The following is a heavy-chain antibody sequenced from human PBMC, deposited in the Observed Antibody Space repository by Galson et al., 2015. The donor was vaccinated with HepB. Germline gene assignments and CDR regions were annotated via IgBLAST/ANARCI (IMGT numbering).Heavy chain of an antibody. CDR3: ARDGSGSHRYGMDV. D-gene: IGHD1-26*01. J-gene: IGHJ6*02. V-gene: IGHV7-4-1*02. CDR2: INTNTGNP. Sequence: SVKVSCKASGYTFTRYALNWVRQAPGQGLEWMGWINTNTGNPTYAQGFTGRFVFSLDTSVSTAYLQISSLKAEDTAVYYCARDGSGSHRYGMDVWGQGTTVTVSS. CDR1: GYTFTRYA.